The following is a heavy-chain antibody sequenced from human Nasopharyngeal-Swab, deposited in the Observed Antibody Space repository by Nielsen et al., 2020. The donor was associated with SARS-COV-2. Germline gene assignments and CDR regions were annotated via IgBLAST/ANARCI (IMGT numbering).Heavy chain of an antibody. V-gene: IGHV4-39*01. Sequence: ESLKISCTVSGGSIISRTYYWGWIRQPPGKGLDWTGAIYYTGTPYYNPSLKSRVTMSVDTSKNQFSLKLSSVTAADTAVYYCARHSPSSPTSWYADYWGQGTLVTVSS. CDR1: GGSIISRTYY. D-gene: IGHD6-13*01. CDR2: IYYTGTP. CDR3: ARHSPSSPTSWYADY. J-gene: IGHJ4*02.